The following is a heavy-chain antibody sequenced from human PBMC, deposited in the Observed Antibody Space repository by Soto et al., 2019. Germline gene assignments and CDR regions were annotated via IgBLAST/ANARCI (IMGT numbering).Heavy chain of an antibody. V-gene: IGHV1-2*04. CDR3: ARETPLWFGEGYYYGMDV. J-gene: IGHJ6*02. CDR1: GYTFTGYY. CDR2: INPNSGGT. Sequence: VSVKVSCKASGYTFTGYYMHWVRQAPGQGLEWMGWINPNSGGTNYAQKFQGWVTMTRDTSISTAYMELSRLRSDDTAVYYCARETPLWFGEGYYYGMDVWGQGTTVTVSS. D-gene: IGHD3-10*01.